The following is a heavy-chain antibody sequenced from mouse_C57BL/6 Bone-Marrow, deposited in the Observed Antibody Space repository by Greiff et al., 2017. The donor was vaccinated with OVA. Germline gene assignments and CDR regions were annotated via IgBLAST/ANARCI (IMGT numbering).Heavy chain of an antibody. Sequence: QVQLKESGAELAKPGASVKLSCKASGYTFTSYWMHWVKQRPGQGLEWIGYINPSSGYTKYNQKFKDKATLTADKSSSTAYMQLSSLTYKDSAVYYCARDYYGNRRNFDYWGQGTTLTVSS. J-gene: IGHJ2*01. D-gene: IGHD1-1*01. CDR3: ARDYYGNRRNFDY. V-gene: IGHV1-7*01. CDR1: GYTFTSYW. CDR2: INPSSGYT.